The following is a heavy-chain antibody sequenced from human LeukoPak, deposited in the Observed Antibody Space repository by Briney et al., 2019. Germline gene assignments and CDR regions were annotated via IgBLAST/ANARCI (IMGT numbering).Heavy chain of an antibody. CDR2: IGSEDNNT. CDR1: GFNFSTYR. Sequence: GGSLRLSCTTSGFNFSTYRMHWVRQAPGKGLVWVSRIGSEDNNTTYADSVKGRFTISRDNAKNTLYLQMNSLRAEDTAVYYCAKDSWGTYYYDSSGYYPSLPFDYWGQGTLVTVSS. V-gene: IGHV3-74*01. D-gene: IGHD3-22*01. J-gene: IGHJ4*02. CDR3: AKDSWGTYYYDSSGYYPSLPFDY.